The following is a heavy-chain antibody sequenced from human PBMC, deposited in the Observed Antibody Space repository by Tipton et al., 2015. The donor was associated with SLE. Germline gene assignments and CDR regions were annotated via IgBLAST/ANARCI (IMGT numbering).Heavy chain of an antibody. V-gene: IGHV4-61*08. CDR1: GGSISSGGYY. Sequence: TLSLTCTVSGGSISSGGYYWSWIRQHPGKGLEWVGYVYSSGSSDYNPSLSSRVTISLDTSKKQFSLRLKSATAADTAVYYCARVGHGFDSSGYNSHYYYYMDVWGKGTTVTVSS. J-gene: IGHJ6*03. CDR2: VYSSGSS. CDR3: ARVGHGFDSSGYNSHYYYYMDV. D-gene: IGHD3-22*01.